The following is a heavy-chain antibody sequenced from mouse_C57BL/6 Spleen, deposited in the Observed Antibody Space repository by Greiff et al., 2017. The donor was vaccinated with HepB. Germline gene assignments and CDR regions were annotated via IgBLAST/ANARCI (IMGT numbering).Heavy chain of an antibody. CDR3: TRVDYYGSVVFDY. J-gene: IGHJ2*01. D-gene: IGHD1-1*01. CDR2: ISSGGDYI. V-gene: IGHV5-9-1*02. Sequence: EVMLVESGEGLVKPGGSLKLSCAASGFTFSSYAMSWVRQTPEKRLEWVAYISSGGDYIYYADTVKGRFTISRDNARNTLYLQMSSLKSEDTAMYYCTRVDYYGSVVFDYWGQGTTLTVSS. CDR1: GFTFSSYA.